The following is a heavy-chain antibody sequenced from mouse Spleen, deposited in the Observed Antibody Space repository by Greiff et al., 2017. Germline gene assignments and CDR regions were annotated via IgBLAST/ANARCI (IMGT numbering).Heavy chain of an antibody. V-gene: IGHV5-4*01. CDR2: ISDGGSYT. J-gene: IGHJ4*01. Sequence: EVKLVESGGGLVKPGGSLKLSCAASGFTFSSYAMSWVRQTPEKRLEWVATISDGGSYTYYPDNVKGRFTISRDNAKNNLYLQMSHLKSEDTAMYYCARDGIITVVATRTGTNAMDYWGQGTSVTVSS. D-gene: IGHD1-1*01. CDR1: GFTFSSYA. CDR3: ARDGIITVVATRTGTNAMDY.